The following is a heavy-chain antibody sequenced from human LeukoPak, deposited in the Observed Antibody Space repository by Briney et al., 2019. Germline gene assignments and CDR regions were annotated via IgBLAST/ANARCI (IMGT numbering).Heavy chain of an antibody. V-gene: IGHV3-23*01. CDR3: AKRGTQWEVLYHFDS. CDR1: GFTFSSYA. J-gene: IGHJ4*02. CDR2: ISGSGGST. D-gene: IGHD1-26*01. Sequence: GGSLRLSCAASGFTFSSYAMSWVRQAPGKGLEWVSAISGSGGSTYYADSVKGRFTISRDNSKNTLYLQMNSLRAEDTAVYYSAKRGTQWEVLYHFDSWGQGALVTVSS.